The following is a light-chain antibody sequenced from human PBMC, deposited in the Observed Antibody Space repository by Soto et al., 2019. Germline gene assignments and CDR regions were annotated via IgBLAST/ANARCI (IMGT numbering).Light chain of an antibody. CDR2: GAS. V-gene: IGKV3-15*01. Sequence: EIVMTQSPATLSVSPGEIATLSFSASQSVSSNLAWYQQKPGQAPRLLIYGASTRATGIPARFSGSGSGTDFTLTISSLEPEDFAVYYCHQRKSWPRTFGQGTKVDNK. CDR1: QSVSSN. J-gene: IGKJ1*01. CDR3: HQRKSWPRT.